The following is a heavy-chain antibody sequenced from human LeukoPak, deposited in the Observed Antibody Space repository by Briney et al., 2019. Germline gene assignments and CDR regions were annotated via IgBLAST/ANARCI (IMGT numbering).Heavy chain of an antibody. CDR2: IIPIFGTA. J-gene: IGHJ4*02. Sequence: SVKVSRKASGGTFSSYAISWVRQAPGQGLEWMGGIIPIFGTANYAQKFQGRVTITTDESTSTAYMELSSLRSEDTAVYYCARDSAVYCGGDCPFDYWGQGTLVTVSS. CDR1: GGTFSSYA. V-gene: IGHV1-69*05. D-gene: IGHD2-21*02. CDR3: ARDSAVYCGGDCPFDY.